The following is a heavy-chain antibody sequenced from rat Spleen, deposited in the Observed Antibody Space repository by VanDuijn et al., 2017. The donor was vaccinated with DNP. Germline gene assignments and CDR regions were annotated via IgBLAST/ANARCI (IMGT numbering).Heavy chain of an antibody. Sequence: EVQLVESGGGLVRPGRSLKLSCAASGFTFSDYYMAWVRQAPTKGLEWVASISTGGGNTYYRDSVKGRFIVSRDNAKNTLNLQMDSLRSEDTAAYYCAGAGYGTYYFDYWGQGVMVTVSS. CDR1: GFTFSDYY. D-gene: IGHD4-4*01. CDR2: ISTGGGNT. J-gene: IGHJ2*01. V-gene: IGHV5-25*01. CDR3: AGAGYGTYYFDY.